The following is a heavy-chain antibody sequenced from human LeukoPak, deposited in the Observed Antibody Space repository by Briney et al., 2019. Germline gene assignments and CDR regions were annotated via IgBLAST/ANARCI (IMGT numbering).Heavy chain of an antibody. Sequence: SETLSLTCTVSGGSISSYYWSWIRQPPGKGLEWIGYIYYSGSTNYNPSLKSRVTISVDTSKNQFSLKLSSVTAADTAVYYCANHLYYYGSGADAFDIWGQGTMVTVSS. CDR3: ANHLYYYGSGADAFDI. CDR1: GGSISSYY. CDR2: IYYSGST. J-gene: IGHJ3*02. D-gene: IGHD3-10*01. V-gene: IGHV4-59*08.